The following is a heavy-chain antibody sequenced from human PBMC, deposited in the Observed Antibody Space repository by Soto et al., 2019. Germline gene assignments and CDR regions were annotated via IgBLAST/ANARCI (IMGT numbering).Heavy chain of an antibody. CDR1: GGSISSYY. CDR3: ARVLSTYGDYVFNYYYYYYMDV. CDR2: IYYSGST. D-gene: IGHD4-17*01. Sequence: QVQLQESGPGLVKPSETLSLTCTVSGGSISSYYWSWIRQPPGKGLEWIGYIYYSGSTNYNPSLKSRVTIPGDTSKNQFSLKLSSVTAADTAVYYCARVLSTYGDYVFNYYYYYYMDVWGKGTTVTVSS. J-gene: IGHJ6*03. V-gene: IGHV4-59*01.